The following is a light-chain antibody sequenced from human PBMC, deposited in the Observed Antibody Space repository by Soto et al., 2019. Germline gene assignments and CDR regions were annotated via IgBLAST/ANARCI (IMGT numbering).Light chain of an antibody. CDR3: QQYGGSTRT. CDR1: QTVTSTY. Sequence: EVVMTQSPATLSVSPGERATLSCRGSQTVTSTYLAWYQQKPGKAPRLLIYGISSRATGVPDRFSGSGSGTDFTLTISRLEPEDFAVYYCQQYGGSTRTFGQGTKV. V-gene: IGKV3-20*01. CDR2: GIS. J-gene: IGKJ1*01.